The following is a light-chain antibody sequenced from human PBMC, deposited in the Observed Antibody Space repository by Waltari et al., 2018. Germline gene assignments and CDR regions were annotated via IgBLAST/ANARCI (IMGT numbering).Light chain of an antibody. Sequence: DIQMTQSPSTLSASVGDRVTITCRASQTLNRWLAWYQQKPGKPPKLLIYKASTLQSGVPSRFSGSDDGTQFALTITGLQAEDFATYYCQQYHSDPYTFGQGTKLEIK. J-gene: IGKJ2*01. CDR1: QTLNRW. V-gene: IGKV1-5*03. CDR3: QQYHSDPYT. CDR2: KAS.